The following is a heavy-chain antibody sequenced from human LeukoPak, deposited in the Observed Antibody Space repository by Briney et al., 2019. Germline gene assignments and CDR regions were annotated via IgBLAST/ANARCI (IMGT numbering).Heavy chain of an antibody. D-gene: IGHD1-7*01. CDR1: GYTFAKYA. J-gene: IGHJ6*02. Sequence: ASVKVSCKASGYTFAKYAIHWVRQAPGQRLEWMGWINAGNGNTRYSQKLQGRVTITRDTSANTVYMELSSLRSGDTAVYYCARDDWNYKFTIHSYYYGMDVWGQGTTVTVSS. V-gene: IGHV1-3*01. CDR2: INAGNGNT. CDR3: ARDDWNYKFTIHSYYYGMDV.